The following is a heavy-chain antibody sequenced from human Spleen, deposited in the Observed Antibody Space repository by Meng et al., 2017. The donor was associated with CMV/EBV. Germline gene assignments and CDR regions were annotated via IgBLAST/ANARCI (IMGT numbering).Heavy chain of an antibody. J-gene: IGHJ4*02. V-gene: IGHV1-2*02. CDR3: ARDSGRDGDYFDF. CDR2: INPNSGAT. Sequence: KASRYTFTSYDINWVRQAPGQGLEWMGWINPNSGATNFAQRFQGRVTMTRDTSISTVYMDLTSLKSVDTATYYCARDSGRDGDYFDFWGQGTLVTVSS. CDR1: RYTFTSYD. D-gene: IGHD1-26*01.